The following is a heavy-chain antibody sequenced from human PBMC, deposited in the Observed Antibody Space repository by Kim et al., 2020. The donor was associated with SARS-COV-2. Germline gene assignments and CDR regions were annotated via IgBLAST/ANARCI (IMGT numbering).Heavy chain of an antibody. CDR3: KKARRFKSSGYSDWVDP. D-gene: IGHD3-22*01. Sequence: ASVKVSCKASGYTFTSYYMHWVRQAPGQGLEWMGLINPSGGTTSDEQNLQSIVIMTRNTATSAVFMELSSRRAEETAVYYLKKARRFKSSGYSDWVDP. V-gene: IGHV1-46*01. CDR2: INPSGGTT. CDR1: GYTFTSYY. J-gene: IGHJ5*02.